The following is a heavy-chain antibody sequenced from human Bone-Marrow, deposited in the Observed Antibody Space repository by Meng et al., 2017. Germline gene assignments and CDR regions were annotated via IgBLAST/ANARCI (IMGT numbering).Heavy chain of an antibody. CDR2: INTNTGNP. J-gene: IGHJ2*01. V-gene: IGHV7-4-1*02. Sequence: WIRQPPGKGLEWMGWINTNTGNPTYDQGSTGRFVFSLDTSVSTAYLQISSLKAEDTAVYYCARVRFLEWLLPKYWYFDLWGRGTLVTVSS. D-gene: IGHD3-3*01. CDR3: ARVRFLEWLLPKYWYFDL.